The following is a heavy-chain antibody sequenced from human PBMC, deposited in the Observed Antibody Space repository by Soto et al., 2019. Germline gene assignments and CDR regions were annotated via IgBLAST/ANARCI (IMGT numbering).Heavy chain of an antibody. D-gene: IGHD6-19*01. V-gene: IGHV4-59*11. CDR3: ARVGSSGWSPDY. CDR2: IFYSGSTTY. CDR1: GGSMSGHY. J-gene: IGHJ4*02. Sequence: SETLSLTCTVSGGSMSGHYWIWIRQPPGEGMEWIGYIFYSGSTTYNNNPSLKSRVSISVDTSKNQFYLRLSSVTAADTAVYYCARVGSSGWSPDYWGQGTLVTVSS.